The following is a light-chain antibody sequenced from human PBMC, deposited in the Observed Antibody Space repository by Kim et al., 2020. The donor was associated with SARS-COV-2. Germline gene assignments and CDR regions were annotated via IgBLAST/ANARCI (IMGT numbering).Light chain of an antibody. Sequence: QSALTQPVSVSGSPGQSITISCTGTISDVGGYNYVSWYQHLPGKAPKIILHDVSRRPSGVSYRFSGSKSGNTASLTISGLQAEDEGDYYCSAYTSSNTVLFGGGTQLTVL. J-gene: IGLJ2*01. CDR3: SAYTSSNTVL. CDR1: ISDVGGYNY. V-gene: IGLV2-14*03. CDR2: DVS.